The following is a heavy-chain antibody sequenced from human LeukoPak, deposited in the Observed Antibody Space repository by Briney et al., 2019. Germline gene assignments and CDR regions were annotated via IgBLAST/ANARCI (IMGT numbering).Heavy chain of an antibody. D-gene: IGHD5-18*01. CDR2: TYTSGST. CDR3: ARRGYSYGRGYYFDY. CDR1: GGSISSYY. J-gene: IGHJ4*02. Sequence: SETLSLTCTVSGGSISSYYWSWIRQPPGKGLEWIGYTYTSGSTNYNPSLNSRVTISVDTSKNPFSLKLSSVTAADTAVYYCARRGYSYGRGYYFDYWGQGTLVTVSS. V-gene: IGHV4-4*09.